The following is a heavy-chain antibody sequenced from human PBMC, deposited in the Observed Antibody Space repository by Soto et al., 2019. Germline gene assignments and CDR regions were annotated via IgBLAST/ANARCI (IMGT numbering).Heavy chain of an antibody. CDR2: IIPMFGST. CDR3: ARAYSSSSRGYSYGMDV. CDR1: GVTFSSYA. J-gene: IGHJ6*02. D-gene: IGHD6-6*01. Sequence: GASVKVSCKAFGVTFSSYAICWVRQAPGQGPEWMGGIIPMFGSTNYAQKFQGRVTITADESTSTAYMELSSLRSEDTAVYYCARAYSSSSRGYSYGMDVWGQGTTVTVSS. V-gene: IGHV1-69*13.